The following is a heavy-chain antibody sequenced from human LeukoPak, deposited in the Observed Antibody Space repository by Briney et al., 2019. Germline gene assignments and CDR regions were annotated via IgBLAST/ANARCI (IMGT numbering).Heavy chain of an antibody. J-gene: IGHJ4*02. CDR1: GDSISSTNYY. CDR3: ATSGWYLLPGVY. Sequence: SETLSLTCTVSGDSISSTNYYWGWIRQPPGKGLEWIGSIYYSGSTYYNPSLESRVTISVDTSKNRFSLKLSSVTAADTAVYYCATSGWYLLPGVYWGQGTLVTVSS. CDR2: IYYSGST. V-gene: IGHV4-39*01. D-gene: IGHD6-19*01.